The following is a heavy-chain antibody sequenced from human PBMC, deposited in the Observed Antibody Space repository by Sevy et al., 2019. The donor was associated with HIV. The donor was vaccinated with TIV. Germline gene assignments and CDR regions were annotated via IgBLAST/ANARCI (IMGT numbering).Heavy chain of an antibody. CDR1: GFTFSSYW. CDR2: IKQDGSER. V-gene: IGHV3-7*01. J-gene: IGHJ6*03. CDR3: ARDSQNIVVVPAATINYYYSYYMDV. D-gene: IGHD2-2*01. Sequence: GGSLRLSCAASGFTFSSYWMSWVRQAPGKGLEWVANIKQDGSERYYEDSVKGRFTISRDNTKNSLYVQMNSLRVEDTAVYYCARDSQNIVVVPAATINYYYSYYMDVWGKGTTVTVSS.